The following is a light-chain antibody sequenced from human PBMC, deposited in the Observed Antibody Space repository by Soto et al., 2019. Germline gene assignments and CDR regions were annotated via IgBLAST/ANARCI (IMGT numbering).Light chain of an antibody. V-gene: IGLV4-69*01. CDR3: QTWGPGLVV. J-gene: IGLJ2*01. CDR2: INSDGSH. Sequence: QLVLTQSPSVSASLGASVNLTCTLTSGHRTYAISWHQVQSGKGPRFLMTINSDGSHNRGDGVPARFSGASFGAERFLICPSRQSDDEADYCCQTWGPGLVVFGVGTKLIVL. CDR1: SGHRTYA.